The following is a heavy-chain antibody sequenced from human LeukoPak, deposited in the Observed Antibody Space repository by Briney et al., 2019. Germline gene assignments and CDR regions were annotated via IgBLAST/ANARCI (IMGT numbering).Heavy chain of an antibody. CDR2: ISYSGST. V-gene: IGHV4-59*08. Sequence: SETLSLTCTVSGGSMSSYYWSWIRQPPGKGLEWIGYISYSGSTTYNPSHKSRVTISIDTSKNQVSLKLTSVTAADTAVYYCAKLTGKVTTGDYWGQGTLVTVSS. J-gene: IGHJ4*02. CDR3: AKLTGKVTTGDY. D-gene: IGHD2-21*02. CDR1: GGSMSSYY.